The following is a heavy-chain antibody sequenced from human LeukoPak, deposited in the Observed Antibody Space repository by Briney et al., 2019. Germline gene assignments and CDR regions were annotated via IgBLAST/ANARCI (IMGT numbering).Heavy chain of an antibody. D-gene: IGHD2-21*02. J-gene: IGHJ3*02. V-gene: IGHV4-30-2*05. CDR1: GGSISSGGFY. CDR2: IYHAGST. Sequence: SETLSLTCTVSGGSISSGGFYWGWIRQSPGKGLEWIGYIYHAGSTYYNPSLKSRVTMSVDTSKNQFSLKLSSVTAADTAVYYCARGCGGDCYSANDAFDIWGQGTMVTVSS. CDR3: ARGCGGDCYSANDAFDI.